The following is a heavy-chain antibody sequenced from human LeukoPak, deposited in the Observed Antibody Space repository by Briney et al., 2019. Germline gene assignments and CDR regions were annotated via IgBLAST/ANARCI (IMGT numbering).Heavy chain of an antibody. D-gene: IGHD3-22*01. CDR1: GFTFSSYA. J-gene: IGHJ4*02. CDR2: ISGGGGST. V-gene: IGHV3-23*01. CDR3: AKGANYYDSSGCPY. Sequence: QTGGSLRLSCAASGFTFSSYAMSWVRQAPGKGLEWVSAISGGGGSTYYADSVKGRFTIFRDNSKNTLYLQMNSLRAEDTAVYYCAKGANYYDSSGCPYWGQGTLVTV.